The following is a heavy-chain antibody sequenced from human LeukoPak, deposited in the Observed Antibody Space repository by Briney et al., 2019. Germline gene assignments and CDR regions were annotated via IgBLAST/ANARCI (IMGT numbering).Heavy chain of an antibody. CDR3: AKPPPDSSSWLFDY. D-gene: IGHD6-13*01. CDR1: GFTFSTYA. Sequence: GGSLRLSCAASGFTFSTYAMSWVRQAPGKGLEWVSTISDNGSSTYYADSVKGRFTISRDNSKNTLYLQMNSLRVEDTAVYYCAKPPPDSSSWLFDYWGQGTLVTVSS. CDR2: ISDNGSST. V-gene: IGHV3-23*01. J-gene: IGHJ4*02.